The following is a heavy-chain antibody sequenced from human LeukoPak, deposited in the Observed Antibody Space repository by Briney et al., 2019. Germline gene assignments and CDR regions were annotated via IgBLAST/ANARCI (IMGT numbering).Heavy chain of an antibody. CDR2: IYIGGST. V-gene: IGHV3-66*02. CDR1: GFTFSSNY. CDR3: ASHIVATSYFNFDY. D-gene: IGHD5-12*01. J-gene: IGHJ4*02. Sequence: GGSLRLSCAASGFTFSSNYMSWVRQAPGKGLEGVSVIYIGGSTYDADSVKGRFTLSRDNSKNTLYLQMNSLRAEDTAVYYCASHIVATSYFNFDYWGQGTLVTVSS.